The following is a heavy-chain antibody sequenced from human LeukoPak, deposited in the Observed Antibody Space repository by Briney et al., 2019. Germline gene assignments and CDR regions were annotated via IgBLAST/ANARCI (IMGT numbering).Heavy chain of an antibody. CDR2: IYYSGST. CDR3: ARRKTYYYDSSGYCDAFDI. V-gene: IGHV4-59*08. Sequence: SETLSLTCTVSGGSISSYYWSWIRQPPGKGLEWIGYIYYSGSTNYNPSLKSRVTISVDTSKNQFSLKLSSVTAADTAVYYCARRKTYYYDSSGYCDAFDIWGQGTMVTVSS. CDR1: GGSISSYY. J-gene: IGHJ3*02. D-gene: IGHD3-22*01.